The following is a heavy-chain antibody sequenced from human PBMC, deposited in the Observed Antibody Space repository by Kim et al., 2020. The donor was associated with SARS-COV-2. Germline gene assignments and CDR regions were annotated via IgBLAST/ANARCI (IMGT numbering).Heavy chain of an antibody. CDR3: ARGGDDSADAFDI. V-gene: IGHV3-33*01. D-gene: IGHD3-10*01. Sequence: YAQSGTGQITIHRENSKNTLKLQMNRLRAEDTAVYYCARGGDDSADAFDIWGQGTMVTVSS. J-gene: IGHJ3*02.